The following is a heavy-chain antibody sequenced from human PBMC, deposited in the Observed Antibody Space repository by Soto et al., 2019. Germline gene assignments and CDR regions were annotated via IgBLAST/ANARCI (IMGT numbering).Heavy chain of an antibody. CDR2: FYYSGST. Sequence: SETLSLTCTVSGGSISSGGYYWSWIRQHPGKGLEWIGYFYYSGSTYYNPSLKSRVTISVDTSKNQFSLKLSSVTAADTAVYYCARDPVRRITIFGVVIPTLDDAFDIWGQGTMVTVSS. J-gene: IGHJ3*02. V-gene: IGHV4-31*03. D-gene: IGHD3-3*01. CDR3: ARDPVRRITIFGVVIPTLDDAFDI. CDR1: GGSISSGGYY.